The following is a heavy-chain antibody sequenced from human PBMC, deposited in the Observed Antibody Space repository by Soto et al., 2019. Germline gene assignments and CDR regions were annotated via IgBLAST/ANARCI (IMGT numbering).Heavy chain of an antibody. J-gene: IGHJ6*02. Sequence: GASVKVSCKASGGTFSSYAISWARQAPGQGLEWMGGIIPIFGTANYAQKFQGRVTITADKSTSTAYMELSSLRSEDTAVYYCARVLPGGCSGGSCYPAPYYYYYYYGMDVWGQGTTVTVSS. D-gene: IGHD2-15*01. CDR3: ARVLPGGCSGGSCYPAPYYYYYYYGMDV. CDR2: IIPIFGTA. V-gene: IGHV1-69*06. CDR1: GGTFSSYA.